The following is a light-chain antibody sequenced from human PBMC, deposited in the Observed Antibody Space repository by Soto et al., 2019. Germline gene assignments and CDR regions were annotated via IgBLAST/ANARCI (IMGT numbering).Light chain of an antibody. J-gene: IGKJ5*01. CDR3: QQRSNWIT. V-gene: IGKV3-11*01. CDR1: QSVSSY. Sequence: EIVLTQSPSTLSFSPGGRATRSCRASQSVSSYLAWYQQKPGQAPRLLIYDASNRATGIPARFSGSGSGTDFTLTISSLEPEDFAVYYCQQRSNWITFGQGTRLEIK. CDR2: DAS.